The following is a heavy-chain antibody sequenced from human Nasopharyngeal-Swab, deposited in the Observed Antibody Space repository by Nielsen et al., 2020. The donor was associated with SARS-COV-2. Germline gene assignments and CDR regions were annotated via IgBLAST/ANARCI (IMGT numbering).Heavy chain of an antibody. V-gene: IGHV4-34*01. CDR1: GGSFSGYY. CDR3: ARSDVVVPAAIYYYYGMDV. J-gene: IGHJ6*02. Sequence: SETLSLTCAVYGGSFSGYYCSWIRQPPGKGLEWIGEINHSGSTNYNPSLKSRVTISVDTSKNQFSLKLSSVTAADTAVYYCARSDVVVPAAIYYYYGMDVWGQGTTVTVSS. CDR2: INHSGST. D-gene: IGHD2-2*01.